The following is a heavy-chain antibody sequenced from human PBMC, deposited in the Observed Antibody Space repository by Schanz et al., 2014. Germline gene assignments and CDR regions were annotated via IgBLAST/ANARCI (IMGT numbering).Heavy chain of an antibody. CDR1: GFTFSSYA. D-gene: IGHD5-12*01. V-gene: IGHV3-23*01. CDR3: AKEPSHGGYDYYFDY. Sequence: EGQLLESGGGLIQPGGSLRLSCAASGFTFSSYAMSWVRQAPGKGLEWVSAISGSGGSTYYADSVKGRFTISRDNAKNTLYLQMNSVRAEDTAVYYGAKEPSHGGYDYYFDYWGQGTLVTVSS. CDR2: ISGSGGST. J-gene: IGHJ4*02.